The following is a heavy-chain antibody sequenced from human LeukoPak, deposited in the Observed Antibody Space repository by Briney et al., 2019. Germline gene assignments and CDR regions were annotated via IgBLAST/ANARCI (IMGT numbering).Heavy chain of an antibody. CDR3: ARHFHDSSGYYSDY. CDR1: GGSISSYY. J-gene: IGHJ4*02. CDR2: IYYSGST. V-gene: IGHV4-59*08. Sequence: SETLSLTCTVSGGSISSYYWSWIRQPPGKGLEWIGYIYYSGSTNYNPSLKSRVTISRDTSKNQFSLKLSSVTAADTAVYYCARHFHDSSGYYSDYWGQGTLVTVSS. D-gene: IGHD3-22*01.